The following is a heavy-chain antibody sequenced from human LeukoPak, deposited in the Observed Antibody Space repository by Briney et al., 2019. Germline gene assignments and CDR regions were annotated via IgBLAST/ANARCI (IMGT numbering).Heavy chain of an antibody. CDR3: ARDRYNPYAFDI. J-gene: IGHJ3*02. CDR2: IYSGGST. V-gene: IGHV3-53*01. Sequence: GGSQRLSCAASGFTVSSNYMSWVRQAPGKGLEWVSVIYSGGSTYYADSVKGRFTISRDNSKNTLYLQMNSLRAEDTAVYYCARDRYNPYAFDIWGQGTIVTVSS. D-gene: IGHD1-14*01. CDR1: GFTVSSNY.